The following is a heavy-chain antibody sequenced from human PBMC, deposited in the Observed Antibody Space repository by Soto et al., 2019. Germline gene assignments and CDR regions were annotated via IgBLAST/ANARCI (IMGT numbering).Heavy chain of an antibody. CDR3: ARSGATRLNWFDP. D-gene: IGHD6-25*01. CDR1: GFTFSSYE. Sequence: GGSLRLSCAASGFTFSSYEMNWVRQAPGKGLEWVSYISSSGSTIYYADSVKGRFTISRDNAKNSLYLQMNSLRAEDTAVYYCARSGATRLNWFDPWGQGTLVTVS. V-gene: IGHV3-48*03. J-gene: IGHJ5*02. CDR2: ISSSGSTI.